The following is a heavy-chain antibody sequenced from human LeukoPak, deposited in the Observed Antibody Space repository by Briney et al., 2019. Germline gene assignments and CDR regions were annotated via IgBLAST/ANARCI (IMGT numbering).Heavy chain of an antibody. CDR3: ASKGSYYYDSSGYYYLDY. CDR1: GGTFSSYA. D-gene: IGHD3-22*01. J-gene: IGHJ4*02. V-gene: IGHV1-69*13. CDR2: IIPIFGTA. Sequence: SVKVSCKASGGTFSSYAISWVRQAPGQGLEWMGGIIPIFGTANYAQKFQGRVTITADESTSTAYMELSSLRSEDTAVCYCASKGSYYYDSSGYYYLDYWGQGTLVTVSS.